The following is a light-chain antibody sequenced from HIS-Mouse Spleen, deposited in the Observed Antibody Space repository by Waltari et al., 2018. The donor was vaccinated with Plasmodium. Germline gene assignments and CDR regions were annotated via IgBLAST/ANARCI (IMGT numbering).Light chain of an antibody. CDR2: EDS. V-gene: IGLV3-10*01. CDR3: YSTDSSGNHRV. CDR1: ALPKQF. Sequence: SYELTQPPSVAVSPRPTARITRSGHALPKQFPYWDQQKSGQAPVLVIYEDSKRPSGIPERFSGSSSGTMATLTISGAQVEDEADYYCYSTDSSGNHRVFGGGTKLTVL. J-gene: IGLJ3*02.